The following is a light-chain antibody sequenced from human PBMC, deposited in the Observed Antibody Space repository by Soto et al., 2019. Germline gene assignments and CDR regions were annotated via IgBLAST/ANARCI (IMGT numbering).Light chain of an antibody. J-gene: IGKJ5*01. CDR2: GAS. Sequence: EIVFTQSPGTLSLSPGDRVTLSCRASQSVSSLYIAWYQQKPGQAPRVLIHGASSRATGIPDRFSGSGSGTEFILTITRLEPEDYAVYYCQHYGSSPPITFGQGTRLEIK. CDR3: QHYGSSPPIT. CDR1: QSVSSLY. V-gene: IGKV3-20*01.